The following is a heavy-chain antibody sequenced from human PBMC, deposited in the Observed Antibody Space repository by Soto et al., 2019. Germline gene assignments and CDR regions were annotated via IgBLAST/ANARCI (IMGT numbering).Heavy chain of an antibody. CDR2: INHSGST. CDR3: AVDSSGYYSDSWFDP. D-gene: IGHD3-22*01. Sequence: LSLTCAVYGGSFSGYYWSWIRQPPGKGLEWIGEINHSGSTNYNPSLKSRVTISVDTSKNQFSLKLSSVTAADTAVYYCAVDSSGYYSDSWFDPWGQVTLVTVSS. CDR1: GGSFSGYY. J-gene: IGHJ5*02. V-gene: IGHV4-34*01.